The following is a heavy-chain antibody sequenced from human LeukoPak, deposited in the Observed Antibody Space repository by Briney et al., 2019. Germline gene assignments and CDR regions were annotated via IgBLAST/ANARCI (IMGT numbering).Heavy chain of an antibody. Sequence: ASVKVSCKVSGYTLTELSMHWVRQAPGKGLEWMGGFDPEDGETIYAQKFQGRVTMTEDTSTDTAYMELSSLRSEDTAVYYCATDQPGYRYGDGYFDYWGQGPLLRVP. CDR2: FDPEDGET. D-gene: IGHD5-18*01. J-gene: IGHJ4*02. CDR3: ATDQPGYRYGDGYFDY. V-gene: IGHV1-24*01. CDR1: GYTLTELS.